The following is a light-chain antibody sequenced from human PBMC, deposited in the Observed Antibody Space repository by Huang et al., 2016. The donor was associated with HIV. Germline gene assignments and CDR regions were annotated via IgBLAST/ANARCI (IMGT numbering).Light chain of an antibody. CDR2: AAS. V-gene: IGKV3-20*01. Sequence: EIVLTQSPGTLCLSPGERATLSCGASQTVSNNFLAWYQHKPGQAPRLLIHAASSRATGIPDRFSGSGSRRDFNLTISRLEPEDFAVYYCHQYGTSVGTFGPGTKVDVK. J-gene: IGKJ1*01. CDR1: QTVSNNF. CDR3: HQYGTSVGT.